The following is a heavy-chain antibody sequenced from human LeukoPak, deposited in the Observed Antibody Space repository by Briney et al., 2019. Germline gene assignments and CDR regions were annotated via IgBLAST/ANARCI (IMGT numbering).Heavy chain of an antibody. CDR3: ARAPYTSGFYFFDP. CDR1: GGSISSYY. CDR2: VYYSGST. V-gene: IGHV4-59*13. J-gene: IGHJ5*02. D-gene: IGHD3-22*01. Sequence: PSETLSLTCTVSGGSISSYYWSWLRQPPGKGLEWIGYVYYSGSTTYNPSLKSRVTISVDTSKNQFSLKLSSVTAADTAVHYCARAPYTSGFYFFDPWGQGTLVTVSS.